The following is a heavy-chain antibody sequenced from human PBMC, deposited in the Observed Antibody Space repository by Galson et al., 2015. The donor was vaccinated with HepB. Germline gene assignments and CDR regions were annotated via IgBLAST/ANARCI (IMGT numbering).Heavy chain of an antibody. J-gene: IGHJ1*01. CDR1: GFTFSSYY. CDR2: INQDGTSK. Sequence: SLRLSCAAYGFTFSSYYMSWVRQAPGKGLEWVANINQDGTSKNYVDAVKGRFSISRDNAENSVSMQMSSLRVEDTALYYCARSLWPEDFWGQGTLVTVSS. V-gene: IGHV3-7*01. D-gene: IGHD1-14*01. CDR3: ARSLWPEDF.